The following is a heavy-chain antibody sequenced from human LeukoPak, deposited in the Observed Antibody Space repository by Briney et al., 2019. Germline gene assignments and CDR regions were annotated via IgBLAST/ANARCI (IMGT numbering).Heavy chain of an antibody. Sequence: SETLSLTCTVSGGSISSYYWSWIRQPPGKGLEWIGYIYYSGSTNYNPSLKSRVTISVDTSKNQFSLKLSSVTAADTAVYYCARDVGVSSGWYRHYYYGMDVWGQGTRSPSP. J-gene: IGHJ6*02. CDR3: ARDVGVSSGWYRHYYYGMDV. V-gene: IGHV4-59*01. D-gene: IGHD6-19*01. CDR1: GGSISSYY. CDR2: IYYSGST.